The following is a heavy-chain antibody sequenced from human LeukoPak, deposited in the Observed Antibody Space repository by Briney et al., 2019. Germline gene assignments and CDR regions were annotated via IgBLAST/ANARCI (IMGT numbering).Heavy chain of an antibody. CDR2: ISSSGSTI. V-gene: IGHV3-11*01. Sequence: GGSLRLSCAASGFTFNDYYMSWIRQAPGKGLEWVSYISSSGSTIYYADSVKGRFTISRDNAKNSLYLQMNSLRAEDTAVYYWPRARHYYDSSVLGYWGQGTLVTVSS. J-gene: IGHJ4*02. D-gene: IGHD3-22*01. CDR3: PRARHYYDSSVLGY. CDR1: GFTFNDYY.